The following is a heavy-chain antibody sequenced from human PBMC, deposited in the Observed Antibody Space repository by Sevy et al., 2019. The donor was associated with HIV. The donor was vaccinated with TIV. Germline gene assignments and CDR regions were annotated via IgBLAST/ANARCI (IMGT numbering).Heavy chain of an antibody. Sequence: ASVKVSCKVSGYTLSELSMHWVRQAPGKGLEWMGGFDEDGETLYAQKFQGRVTMTEDTSTDTAYMELSSLRSEDTAVYYCATDIEVGRDYWGQGTLVTVSS. CDR2: FDEDGET. CDR3: ATDIEVGRDY. V-gene: IGHV1-24*01. J-gene: IGHJ4*02. CDR1: GYTLSELS. D-gene: IGHD2-2*01.